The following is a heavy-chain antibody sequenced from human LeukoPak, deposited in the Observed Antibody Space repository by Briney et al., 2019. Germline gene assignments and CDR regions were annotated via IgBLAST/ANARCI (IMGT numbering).Heavy chain of an antibody. CDR1: GFTFSSYA. Sequence: GGSLRLSCAASGFTFSSYAMSWVRQAPGKGLEWVSAISGSGGSTYYADSVKGRSTISRDNSKNTLYLQMNSLRAEDTAVYYCAKARRGVGATKDYWGQGTLVTVSS. J-gene: IGHJ4*02. V-gene: IGHV3-23*01. D-gene: IGHD1-26*01. CDR3: AKARRGVGATKDY. CDR2: ISGSGGST.